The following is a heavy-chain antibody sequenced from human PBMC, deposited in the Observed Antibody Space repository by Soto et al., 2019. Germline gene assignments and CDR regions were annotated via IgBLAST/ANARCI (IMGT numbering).Heavy chain of an antibody. CDR1: GFTFSSYS. D-gene: IGHD6-13*01. CDR2: ISSSSSYI. CDR3: ARENGYLDYYYYGMDV. V-gene: IGHV3-21*01. Sequence: EVQLVESGGGLVKPGGSLRLSCAASGFTFSSYSMNWVRQAPGKGLEWVSSISSSSSYIYYEDSVKGRFTISRDNAKNSLYLQMNSLRAEDTAVYYCARENGYLDYYYYGMDVWGQGTTVTVSS. J-gene: IGHJ6*02.